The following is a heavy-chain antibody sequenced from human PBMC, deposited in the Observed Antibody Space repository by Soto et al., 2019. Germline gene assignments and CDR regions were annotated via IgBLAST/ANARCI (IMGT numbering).Heavy chain of an antibody. J-gene: IGHJ6*02. D-gene: IGHD2-8*02. CDR1: GFTVSSNY. V-gene: IGHV3-53*01. CDR2: IYSDNKT. Sequence: EVQLVESGGGLIQSGGSLRLSCAASGFTVSSNYMNWVRQAPGKGLEWVSVIYSDNKTYYADPVKGRFTISRDKSKNTLYIQMNSLRAEDTAIYYCARGYWAGGMDVWGQGTTITVSS. CDR3: ARGYWAGGMDV.